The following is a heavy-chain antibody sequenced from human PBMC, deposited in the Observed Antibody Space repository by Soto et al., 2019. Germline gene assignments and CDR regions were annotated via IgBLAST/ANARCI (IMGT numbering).Heavy chain of an antibody. CDR2: IHYSGST. CDR3: ARERAITASGSRQVDY. CDR1: GDSISSGDHY. Sequence: PSESLSLTCTVSGDSISSGDHYWSWIRQSPGKGLEWIGHIHYSGSTYYSPSLTSRVTMSVDTSKNQFSLKLTSVTAADTAVYYCARERAITASGSRQVDYWGQGTLDTVSS. J-gene: IGHJ4*02. V-gene: IGHV4-30-4*01. D-gene: IGHD3-10*01.